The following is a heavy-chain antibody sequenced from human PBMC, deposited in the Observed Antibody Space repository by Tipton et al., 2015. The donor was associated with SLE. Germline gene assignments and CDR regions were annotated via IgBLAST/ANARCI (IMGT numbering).Heavy chain of an antibody. D-gene: IGHD4-17*01. CDR2: ISCSGGST. Sequence: SLRLSCAASGFTFSAYAMSWVRQAPGKGLEWVSVISCSGGSTYYADSVKGRFTISRDNSKNTLYLQMNSLRAEDTAVYYCARITTVTNYGFDIWGQGAVVTVSS. V-gene: IGHV3-23*01. CDR1: GFTFSAYA. CDR3: ARITTVTNYGFDI. J-gene: IGHJ3*02.